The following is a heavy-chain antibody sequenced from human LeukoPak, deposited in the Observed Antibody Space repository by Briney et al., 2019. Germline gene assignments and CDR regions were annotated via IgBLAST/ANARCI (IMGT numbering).Heavy chain of an antibody. J-gene: IGHJ4*02. CDR2: INPNSGGT. CDR1: GYTFTGYY. V-gene: IGHV1-2*02. D-gene: IGHD4-17*01. Sequence: ASVKVSCKASGYTFTGYYMHWVRQAPGQGLEWMGWINPNSGGTNYAQKFQGRVTMTRDTSISTAYMELSRLRSDDTAVYYCARAAVDYGDPPGDYWSQGTLVTVSS. CDR3: ARAAVDYGDPPGDY.